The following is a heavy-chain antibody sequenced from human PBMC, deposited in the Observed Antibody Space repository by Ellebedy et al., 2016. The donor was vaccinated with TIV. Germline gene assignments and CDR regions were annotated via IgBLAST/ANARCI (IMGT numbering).Heavy chain of an antibody. Sequence: MPSETLSLTCTVSGNSITDYYWSWIPRPPGKGLEWMGYIYYSGSTNYNPSLKSLVTISVDTSKNQFSLKLSSVTAADTAVYYCARAGSGSYPYYFDYWGQGTLVTVSS. J-gene: IGHJ4*02. CDR1: GNSITDYY. V-gene: IGHV4-59*13. CDR2: IYYSGST. D-gene: IGHD3-10*01. CDR3: ARAGSGSYPYYFDY.